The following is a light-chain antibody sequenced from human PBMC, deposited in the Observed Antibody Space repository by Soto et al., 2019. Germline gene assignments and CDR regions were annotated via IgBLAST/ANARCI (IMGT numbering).Light chain of an antibody. Sequence: QSVLTQPASVSGSTGQSITISCTGTSSDVGTYNLVSWYQQHPGKAPKLMIYEGTKRPSGVSNRFSGSKSGNTASLTISGLQAEDEADYYCCSYARSVTLVFGGGTQLTVL. J-gene: IGLJ2*01. CDR1: SSDVGTYNL. CDR2: EGT. V-gene: IGLV2-23*01. CDR3: CSYARSVTLV.